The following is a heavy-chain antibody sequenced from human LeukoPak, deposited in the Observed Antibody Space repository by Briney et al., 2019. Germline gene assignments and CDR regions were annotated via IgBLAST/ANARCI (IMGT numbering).Heavy chain of an antibody. Sequence: PGGSLRLSCAASGFTFSTYEMNWVRQAPGKGLEWVSYISSSGSTIYYADSVKGRFTISRDNAKNSLYLQMNSLRAEDTAVYYCARDLDWNDVEAYMDVWGKGTTVTVSS. CDR3: ARDLDWNDVEAYMDV. V-gene: IGHV3-48*03. CDR2: ISSSGSTI. J-gene: IGHJ6*03. D-gene: IGHD1-1*01. CDR1: GFTFSTYE.